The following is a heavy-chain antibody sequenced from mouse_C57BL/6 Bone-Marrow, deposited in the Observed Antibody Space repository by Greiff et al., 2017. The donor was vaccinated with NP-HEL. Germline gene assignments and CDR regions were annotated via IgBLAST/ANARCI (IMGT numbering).Heavy chain of an antibody. J-gene: IGHJ2*01. CDR3: ARGDYYGSRVYYFDY. Sequence: EVQLQQSGPELVKPGDSVKISCKASGYSFTGYFMNWVMQSHGKSLEWIGRINPYNGDTFYNQKFKGKATLTVDKSSSTAHMELRSLTSEDSAVYYCARGDYYGSRVYYFDYWGQGTTLTVSS. CDR2: INPYNGDT. V-gene: IGHV1-20*01. CDR1: GYSFTGYF. D-gene: IGHD1-1*01.